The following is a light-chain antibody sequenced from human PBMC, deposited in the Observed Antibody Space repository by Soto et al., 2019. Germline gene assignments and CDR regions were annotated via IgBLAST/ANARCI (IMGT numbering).Light chain of an antibody. CDR3: SSSSSRNTYV. CDR2: EVT. CDR1: SSDIGNYNY. V-gene: IGLV2-14*01. Sequence: QSALTQPASVSGSPGQSITLSCTGTSSDIGNYNYVSWYQQHPGKAPKLIIFEVTDRPSGVSYRFSGSKSGNTASLTISGLQAEDDADYYCSSSSSRNTYVFGTGTKLTVL. J-gene: IGLJ1*01.